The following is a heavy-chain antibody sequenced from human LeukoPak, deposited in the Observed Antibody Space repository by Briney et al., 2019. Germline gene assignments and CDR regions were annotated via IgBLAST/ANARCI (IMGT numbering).Heavy chain of an antibody. CDR1: GGSISSYY. J-gene: IGHJ4*02. V-gene: IGHV4-4*07. D-gene: IGHD3-22*01. CDR2: IYTSGST. Sequence: SETLSLTCTVSGGSISSYYWSWIRQPAGKGLEWIGRIYTSGSTNYNPSLKSRVTMSVDTSKNQFSLKLSSVTAADTAVYYCARANTYYYDSSGYYQFDYWGQGTLVTVSS. CDR3: ARANTYYYDSSGYYQFDY.